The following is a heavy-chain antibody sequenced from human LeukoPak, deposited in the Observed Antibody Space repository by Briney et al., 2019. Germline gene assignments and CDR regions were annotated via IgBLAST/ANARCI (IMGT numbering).Heavy chain of an antibody. V-gene: IGHV4-59*01. J-gene: IGHJ4*02. CDR2: IDYSGT. CDR1: GGSISSYY. Sequence: PSETLSLTCTVSGGSISSYYWSWIRQSPGQGLEWIGYIDYSGTNYNPSLKSRVTMSLDTSKNQFSLRLSSVTAADTAVYYCVAAPNWSYFDYWGQGTLVTASS. CDR3: VAAPNWSYFDY. D-gene: IGHD1-1*01.